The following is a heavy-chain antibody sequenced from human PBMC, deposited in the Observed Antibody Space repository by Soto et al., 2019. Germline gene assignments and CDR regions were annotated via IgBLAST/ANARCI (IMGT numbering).Heavy chain of an antibody. Sequence: QVQLVQSGAAVKKPGSSGKVSCKASGGTFSSYAISWVRQAPGQGLEWMGGIIPIFGTANYAQKFQGRDTITADESTSTVYMERSSMNFEDAAMYYSARAVEYSRYRFDPWCHRTLVTGSS. CDR2: IIPIFGTA. J-gene: IGHJ5*02. D-gene: IGHD6-6*01. CDR1: GGTFSSYA. CDR3: ARAVEYSRYRFDP. V-gene: IGHV1-69*01.